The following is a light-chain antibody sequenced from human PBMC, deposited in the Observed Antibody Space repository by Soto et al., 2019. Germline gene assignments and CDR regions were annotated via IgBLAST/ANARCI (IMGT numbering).Light chain of an antibody. CDR1: QSISSW. CDR2: DAS. V-gene: IGKV1-5*01. Sequence: DIQMTQSPSTLSASVGDRVTITCRASQSISSWLAWYQQKPGKAPKLLIYDASSLERGVPSRFSGSGSGTELTLTISSLQPDDFATYYCQQYNSYSGRTFGQGTKVEIK. CDR3: QQYNSYSGRT. J-gene: IGKJ1*01.